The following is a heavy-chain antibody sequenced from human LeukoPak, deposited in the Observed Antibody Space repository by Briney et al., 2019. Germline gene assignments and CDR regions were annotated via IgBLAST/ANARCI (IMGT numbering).Heavy chain of an antibody. J-gene: IGHJ4*02. CDR2: IIPIFGTA. CDR3: ATDSGSWRRVEY. CDR1: GGTFSSYA. D-gene: IGHD1-26*01. V-gene: IGHV1-69*06. Sequence: SVKVSCKASGGTFSSYAISWVRQAPGQGLEWMGGIIPIFGTANYAQKFQGRVTITADKSTSTAYMELSSLRSEDTAVYYCATDSGSWRRVEYWGQGTLVTVSS.